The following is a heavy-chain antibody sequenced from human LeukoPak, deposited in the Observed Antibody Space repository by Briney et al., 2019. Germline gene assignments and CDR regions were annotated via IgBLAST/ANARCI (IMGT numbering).Heavy chain of an antibody. CDR2: INPSGGST. D-gene: IGHD3-3*01. Sequence: ASVKVSCKASGYTFTSYYMHWVRQAPGQGLEWMGTINPSGGSTSYAQKFQGRVTMTRDTSTSTVYMELSSLRSEDTAVYYCARGAITIFGVVIIESAFDIWGQGTMVTVSS. J-gene: IGHJ3*02. CDR3: ARGAITIFGVVIIESAFDI. CDR1: GYTFTSYY. V-gene: IGHV1-46*01.